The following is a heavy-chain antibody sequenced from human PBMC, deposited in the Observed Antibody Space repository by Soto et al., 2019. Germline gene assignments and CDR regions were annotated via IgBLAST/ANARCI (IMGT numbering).Heavy chain of an antibody. CDR3: ARESGGATATLDYYYFYMDV. CDR1: GYRFSDYY. J-gene: IGHJ6*03. D-gene: IGHD5-12*01. V-gene: IGHV1-2*02. CDR2: MNPNSGDT. Sequence: QVQLVQSGAEVKKPGASVTVSCKASGYRFSDYYLHWVRQAPGQGPEWRGWMNPNSGDTKYAQKFKGRVTMTRETSVRTAFMELNWLKSDDTAVYYCARESGGATATLDYYYFYMDVWGIGTKVTVSS.